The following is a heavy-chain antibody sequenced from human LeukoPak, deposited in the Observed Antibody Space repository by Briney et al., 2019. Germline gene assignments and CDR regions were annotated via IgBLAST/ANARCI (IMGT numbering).Heavy chain of an antibody. CDR2: ISSSSSYI. CDR1: GFTFSSYS. V-gene: IGHV3-21*01. CDR3: ARDRVSRWLGELWY. Sequence: GGSLRLSCAASGFTFSSYSMNWVRQAPGKGLEWVSSISSSSSYIYYADSVKGRFTISRDNAKNSLYLQMNSLRAEDTAVYYCARDRVSRWLGELWYWGQGTLVTVSS. D-gene: IGHD3-10*01. J-gene: IGHJ4*02.